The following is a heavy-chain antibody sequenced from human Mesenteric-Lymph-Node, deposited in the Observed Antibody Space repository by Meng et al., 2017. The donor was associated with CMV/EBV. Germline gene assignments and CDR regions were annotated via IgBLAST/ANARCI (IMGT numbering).Heavy chain of an antibody. V-gene: IGHV4-61*01. J-gene: IGHJ4*02. CDR2: IYYTGRT. Sequence: SETLSLTCTVSGASVSSESYYWSCIRQPPGKGLEWVGFIYYTGRTTFNPSLKSRVTISVDTSKNQFSLKLSSVTAADTAVYYCAGYPWWLATTPGQSDFWGQGTLVTVSS. D-gene: IGHD5-24*01. CDR1: GASVSSESYY. CDR3: AGYPWWLATTPGQSDF.